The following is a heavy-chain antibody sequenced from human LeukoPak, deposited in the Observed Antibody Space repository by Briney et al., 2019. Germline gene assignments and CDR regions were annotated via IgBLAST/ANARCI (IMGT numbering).Heavy chain of an antibody. V-gene: IGHV3-23*01. D-gene: IGHD3-10*02. CDR2: ISGAGGST. CDR3: AKDVRSYFDY. Sequence: GGSLILSCAASGFTFTTYAMSWVRQAPGKGLEWVSAISGAGGSTYYADSVKGRFTISRDNSKNTLYLQMNSLRAEDTAVYYCAKDVRSYFDYWGQGTLVTVSS. CDR1: GFTFTTYA. J-gene: IGHJ4*02.